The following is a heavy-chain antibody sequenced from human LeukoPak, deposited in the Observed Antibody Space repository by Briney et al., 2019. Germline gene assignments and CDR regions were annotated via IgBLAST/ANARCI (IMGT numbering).Heavy chain of an antibody. V-gene: IGHV3-48*03. CDR2: ISSSGSTI. J-gene: IGHJ3*02. D-gene: IGHD1-26*01. Sequence: GGSLRLSCAASGFTFSSYEMNWVRQAPGKGLEWVSYISSSGSTIYYADSAKGRFTISRDNAKNSLYLQMNSLRAEDTAVYYCAREHRGWELPTHDAFDIWGQGTMVTVSS. CDR1: GFTFSSYE. CDR3: AREHRGWELPTHDAFDI.